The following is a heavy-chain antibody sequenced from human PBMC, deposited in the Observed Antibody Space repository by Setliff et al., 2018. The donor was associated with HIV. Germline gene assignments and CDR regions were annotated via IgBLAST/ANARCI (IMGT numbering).Heavy chain of an antibody. V-gene: IGHV4-38-2*02. Sequence: PSETLSLTCSVSGYSLSSASYWGWIRQSPEKGLEWIGSVSLSGSTYYNPSLQSRVTISIDMSKNHFSLNLKSVTAADTAIYYRARGLTAPAAAGSWGQGMLVTGLL. CDR1: GYSLSSASY. CDR2: VSLSGST. J-gene: IGHJ5*02. D-gene: IGHD6-13*01. CDR3: ARGLTAPAAAGS.